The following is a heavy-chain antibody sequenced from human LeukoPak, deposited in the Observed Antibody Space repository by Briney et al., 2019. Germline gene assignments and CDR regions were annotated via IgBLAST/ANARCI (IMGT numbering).Heavy chain of an antibody. D-gene: IGHD6-13*01. Sequence: SVKVSCKASGGTFSSYAISWVRQAPGQGLEWMGGIIPIFGTANYAQKFQGRVTNTADESTSTAYMELSSLRSEDTAVYYCARVSYSSSWHDGYWGQGTLVTVSS. CDR3: ARVSYSSSWHDGY. V-gene: IGHV1-69*01. J-gene: IGHJ4*02. CDR2: IIPIFGTA. CDR1: GGTFSSYA.